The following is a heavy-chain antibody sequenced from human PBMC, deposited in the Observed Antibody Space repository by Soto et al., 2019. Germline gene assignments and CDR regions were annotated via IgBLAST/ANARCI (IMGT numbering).Heavy chain of an antibody. CDR3: AREGLRRGALDY. D-gene: IGHD6-6*01. CDR2: IIPAFGTP. V-gene: IGHV1-69*01. Sequence: QVQLVQSGAEVKKPGSSVKVSCAASGGSLNNYAVSWVRRTLGQGFEWLGEIIPAFGTPNYAQKFQDRVTITADVLTNTVFMELSSLRSEDTAEYYCAREGLRRGALDYWGQGSLVTVSS. J-gene: IGHJ4*02. CDR1: GGSLNNYA.